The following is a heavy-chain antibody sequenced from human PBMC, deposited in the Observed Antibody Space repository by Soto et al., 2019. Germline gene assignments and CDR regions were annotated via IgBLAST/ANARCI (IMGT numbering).Heavy chain of an antibody. CDR2: ISAYNGNT. CDR3: ARGITMVRGVIISDYFDY. Sequence: SVKVSCKASGYTFTSYGISWVRQAPGQGLEWMGWISAYNGNTSYAQKLQGRVTMTTDTSTSTAYMELRSLRSDDTAVYYCARGITMVRGVIISDYFDYWGQGTLVTVSS. V-gene: IGHV1-18*01. CDR1: GYTFTSYG. J-gene: IGHJ4*02. D-gene: IGHD3-10*01.